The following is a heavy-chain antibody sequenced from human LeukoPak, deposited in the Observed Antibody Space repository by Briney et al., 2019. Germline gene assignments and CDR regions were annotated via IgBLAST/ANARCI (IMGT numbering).Heavy chain of an antibody. CDR2: IIPILGIA. D-gene: IGHD6-13*01. CDR3: ASYSSSWSLEAFQH. J-gene: IGHJ1*01. V-gene: IGHV1-69*04. CDR1: GGTFSSYA. Sequence: GASVKVSCKASGGTFSSYAISWVRQAPGQGLEWMGRIIPILGIANYAQKFQGRVTITADKSTSTAYMELSSLRSEDTAVYYCASYSSSWSLEAFQHWGQGTLVTVSS.